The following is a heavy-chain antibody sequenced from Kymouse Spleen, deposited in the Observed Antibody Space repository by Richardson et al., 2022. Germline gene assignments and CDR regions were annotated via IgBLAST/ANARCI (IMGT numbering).Heavy chain of an antibody. CDR3: ARDKTTRNYYYGMDV. J-gene: IGHJ6*02. CDR1: GGSISSYY. D-gene: IGHD4-11,IGHD1-7*01,IGHD4-11*01. CDR2: IYYSGST. Sequence: QVQLQESGPGLVKPSETLSLTCTVSGGSISSYYWSWIRQPPGKGLEWIGYIYYSGSTNYNPSLKSRVTISVDTSKNQFSLKLSSVTAADTAVYYCARDKTTRNYYYGMDVWGQGTTVTVSS. V-gene: IGHV4-59*01.